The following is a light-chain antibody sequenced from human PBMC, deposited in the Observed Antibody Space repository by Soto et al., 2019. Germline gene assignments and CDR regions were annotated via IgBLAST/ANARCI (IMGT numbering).Light chain of an antibody. CDR3: QESFSPLYT. CDR1: QTIHNY. Sequence: DIQLTQSPSSLSVSVGDRVTITCRASQTIHNYLNWYQQIPGKAPKLLIYAASNLRGGVPSRFSGGGSGTDFTLTINSLQPEDFATYYCQESFSPLYTFGQGTILDI. V-gene: IGKV1-39*01. CDR2: AAS. J-gene: IGKJ2*01.